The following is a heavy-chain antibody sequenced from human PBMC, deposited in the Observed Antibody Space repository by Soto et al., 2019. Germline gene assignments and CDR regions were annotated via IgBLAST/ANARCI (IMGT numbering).Heavy chain of an antibody. D-gene: IGHD2-15*01. CDR2: IDPRSGST. J-gene: IGHJ4*02. CDR3: ARELPHPNYFDY. V-gene: IGHV1-46*01. Sequence: ASVKVSCKASGYTFTTYYMQWVRQAPGQGPEWLAMIDPRSGSTNYAQNIQDRVTVTRDTSTNTVYLELSSLRSEDTALYYCARELPHPNYFDYWGQGTPVTVSA. CDR1: GYTFTTYY.